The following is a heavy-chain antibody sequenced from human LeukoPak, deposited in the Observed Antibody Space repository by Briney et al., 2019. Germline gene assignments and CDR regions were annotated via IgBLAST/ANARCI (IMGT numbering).Heavy chain of an antibody. D-gene: IGHD6-6*01. CDR2: INHSGST. Sequence: SGTLSLTCAVYGGSFSGYYWSWIRQPPGKGLEWIGEINHSGSTNYNPSLKSRVTISVDTSKNQFSLKLSSVTAADTAVYYCARGRVGIAARLRVPFYFDYWGQGTLVTVSS. V-gene: IGHV4-34*01. CDR1: GGSFSGYY. J-gene: IGHJ4*02. CDR3: ARGRVGIAARLRVPFYFDY.